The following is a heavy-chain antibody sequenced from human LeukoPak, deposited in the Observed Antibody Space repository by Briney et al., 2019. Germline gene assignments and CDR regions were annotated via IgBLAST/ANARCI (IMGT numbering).Heavy chain of an antibody. J-gene: IGHJ4*02. CDR1: GLTFSNYA. CDR3: AKDIAQGYTYGSIEQDY. V-gene: IGHV3-23*01. Sequence: PGGSLRLSCAASGLTFSNYAMSWVRQAPGKGLEWVSAISESGTGTYYADSVKGRFTISRDNSKNTLSLQMNSLGAEDTAVYYCAKDIAQGYTYGSIEQDYWGQGTLVTVSS. D-gene: IGHD5-18*01. CDR2: ISESGTGT.